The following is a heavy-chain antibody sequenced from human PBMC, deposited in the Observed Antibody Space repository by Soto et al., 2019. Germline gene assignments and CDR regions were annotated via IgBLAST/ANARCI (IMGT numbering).Heavy chain of an antibody. Sequence: GESLKISCKGSGYSFTSYWISWVRQMPGKGLEWMGRIDPSDSYTNYSPSFQGHVTISADKSISTAYLQWSSLKASDTAMYYCARHLPYDFWSGYYTVYYYYYGMDVWGQGTTVTVSS. CDR3: ARHLPYDFWSGYYTVYYYYYGMDV. CDR1: GYSFTSYW. CDR2: IDPSDSYT. D-gene: IGHD3-3*01. J-gene: IGHJ6*02. V-gene: IGHV5-10-1*01.